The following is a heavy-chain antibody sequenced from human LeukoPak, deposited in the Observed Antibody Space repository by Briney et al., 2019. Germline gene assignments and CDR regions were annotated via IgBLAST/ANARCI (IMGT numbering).Heavy chain of an antibody. CDR3: ARGYSYGTYYYYGMDV. D-gene: IGHD5-18*01. Sequence: PGGSLRLSCAASGNYWMHWVRQAPGKGLEWVSYISSSSSTIYYADSVEGRFTISRDNAKNSLYLQMNSLRDEDTAVYYCARGYSYGTYYYYGMDVWGQGTTVTVSS. CDR2: ISSSSSTI. V-gene: IGHV3-48*02. CDR1: GNYW. J-gene: IGHJ6*02.